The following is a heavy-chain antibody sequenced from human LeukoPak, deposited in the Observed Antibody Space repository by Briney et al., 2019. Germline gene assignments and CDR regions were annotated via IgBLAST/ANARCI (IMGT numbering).Heavy chain of an antibody. CDR1: GFTFSDYG. CDR3: AKSNGYCSGGNCYSNY. J-gene: IGHJ4*02. V-gene: IGHV3-30*18. Sequence: GGSLRLSCAASGFTFSDYGVHWVRQAPGKGLEWVAVISYDGKNQYYADSVKGRFTISRDSSKNTLYLQMNSLRVEDTAVYYCAKSNGYCSGGNCYSNYWGQGTLVTVSS. CDR2: ISYDGKNQ. D-gene: IGHD2-15*01.